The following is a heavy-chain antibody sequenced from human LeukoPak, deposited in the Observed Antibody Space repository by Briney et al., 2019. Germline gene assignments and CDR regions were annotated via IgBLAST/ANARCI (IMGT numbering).Heavy chain of an antibody. V-gene: IGHV3-48*03. J-gene: IGHJ4*02. CDR2: ISSSGSTI. Sequence: AGGSLRLSCAASGFTFSSYEMNWVRQAPGKGLEWVSYISSSGSTIYYADSVKGRFTISRDNAKNSLYLQMNSLRAEDTAVYYCARGYCNSTSCGFDYWGQGTLVTVSS. D-gene: IGHD2-2*01. CDR1: GFTFSSYE. CDR3: ARGYCNSTSCGFDY.